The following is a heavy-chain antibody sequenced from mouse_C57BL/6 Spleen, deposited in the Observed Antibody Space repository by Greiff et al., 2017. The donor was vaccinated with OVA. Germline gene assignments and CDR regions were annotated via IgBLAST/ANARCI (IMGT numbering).Heavy chain of an antibody. J-gene: IGHJ2*01. Sequence: VQLQQSGPELVKPGASVKISCKASGYAFSSSWMNWVPQRPGKGLEWIGRIYPGDGATNYNGKFKGKATLTADKSSSTAYMQLSSLTAEDSAVYFCARNPITTVVATDYFDYWGQGTTLTVSS. D-gene: IGHD1-1*01. V-gene: IGHV1-82*01. CDR1: GYAFSSSW. CDR2: IYPGDGAT. CDR3: ARNPITTVVATDYFDY.